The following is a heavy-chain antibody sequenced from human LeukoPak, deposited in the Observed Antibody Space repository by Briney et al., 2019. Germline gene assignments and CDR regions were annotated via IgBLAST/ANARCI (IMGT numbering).Heavy chain of an antibody. CDR3: ARESYGGNSAVDY. Sequence: SVKVSCKASGYTFTSYGISWVRQAPGQGLEWMGRIIPILGIANYAQKFQGRVTITADKSTSTAYMELSSLRSEDTAVYYCARESYGGNSAVDYWGQGTLVTVSS. V-gene: IGHV1-69*04. J-gene: IGHJ4*02. CDR2: IIPILGIA. CDR1: GYTFTSYG. D-gene: IGHD4-23*01.